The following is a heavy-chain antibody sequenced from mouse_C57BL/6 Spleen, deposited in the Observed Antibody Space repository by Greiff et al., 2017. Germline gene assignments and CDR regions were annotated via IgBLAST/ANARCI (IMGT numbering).Heavy chain of an antibody. CDR2: IWSGGST. D-gene: IGHD5-1*01. J-gene: IGHJ3*01. CDR1: GFSLTSYG. V-gene: IGHV2-2*01. Sequence: VKLVESGPGLVQPSQSLSITCTVSGFSLTSYGVHWVRQSPGKGLEWLGVIWSGGSTDYNAAFISRLSISKDNSKSQVFFKMNSLQADDTAIYYCARTYLAWFAYWGQGTLVTVSA. CDR3: ARTYLAWFAY.